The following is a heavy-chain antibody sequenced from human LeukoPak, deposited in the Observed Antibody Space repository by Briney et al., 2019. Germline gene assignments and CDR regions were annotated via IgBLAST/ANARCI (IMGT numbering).Heavy chain of an antibody. Sequence: SETLSLTCAVYGGSFSGYYWSWIRQPPGKGLEWIGEINHSGSTNYNPSLKSRVTISLDTSRNQFSLKLNSVTAADTAVYYCAKSNGYGLDIWGQGTTVTVSS. D-gene: IGHD3-22*01. CDR2: INHSGST. CDR3: AKSNGYGLDI. J-gene: IGHJ3*02. CDR1: GGSFSGYY. V-gene: IGHV4-34*01.